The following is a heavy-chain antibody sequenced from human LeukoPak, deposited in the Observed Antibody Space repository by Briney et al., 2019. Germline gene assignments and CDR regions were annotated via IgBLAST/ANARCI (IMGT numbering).Heavy chain of an antibody. CDR3: ARVGTTGLITMVRGVTYDY. Sequence: GSTNYNPSLKSRVTISVDTSKNQFSLKLSSVTAADTAVYYCARVGTTGLITMVRGVTYDYWGQGTLVTVSS. V-gene: IGHV4-59*01. J-gene: IGHJ4*02. CDR2: GST. D-gene: IGHD3-10*01.